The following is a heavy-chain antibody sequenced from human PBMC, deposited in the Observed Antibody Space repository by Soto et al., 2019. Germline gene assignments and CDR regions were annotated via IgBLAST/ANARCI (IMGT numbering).Heavy chain of an antibody. J-gene: IGHJ4*02. V-gene: IGHV3-66*01. CDR3: ARASMIVVVGGYYFDY. D-gene: IGHD3-22*01. CDR1: GFTVSSNY. CDR2: IYSGGST. Sequence: EVQLVESGGGLVQPGGSLRLSCAASGFTVSSNYMSWVRQAPGKGLEWVSVIYSGGSTYYADSVKGRFTISRDNSKNTLYLQMNSLRAEDTAVYYCARASMIVVVGGYYFDYWGQGTLVTVSS.